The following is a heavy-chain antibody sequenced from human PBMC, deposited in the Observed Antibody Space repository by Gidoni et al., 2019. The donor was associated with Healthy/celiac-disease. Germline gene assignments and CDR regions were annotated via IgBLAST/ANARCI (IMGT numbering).Heavy chain of an antibody. Sequence: QVQLVQSGAEVKKPGASVKVSCKESGYTFTSYYMHWVRQAPGQGLEWMGIINPSGGSTSYAQKFQGRVTMTRDTSTSTVYMELSSLRSEDTAVYYCASVKDCTNGVCYYNTLSYGMDVWGQGTTVTVSS. J-gene: IGHJ6*02. V-gene: IGHV1-46*03. CDR3: ASVKDCTNGVCYYNTLSYGMDV. CDR1: GYTFTSYY. CDR2: INPSGGST. D-gene: IGHD2-8*01.